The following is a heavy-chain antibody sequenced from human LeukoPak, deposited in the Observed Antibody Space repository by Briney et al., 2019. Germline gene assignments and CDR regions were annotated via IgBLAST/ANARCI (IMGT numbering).Heavy chain of an antibody. V-gene: IGHV3-74*01. CDR2: INGDGSST. J-gene: IGHJ4*02. Sequence: QTGGSLRLSCAASGFTFSSYWMHWVRQAPGKGLVWVSRINGDGSSTAYADSVKGRFTISRDNAKNTLYLQTNSMRAEDTAVYYCAKPAGIGYFDYWGQGTLVTVSS. D-gene: IGHD1-14*01. CDR3: AKPAGIGYFDY. CDR1: GFTFSSYW.